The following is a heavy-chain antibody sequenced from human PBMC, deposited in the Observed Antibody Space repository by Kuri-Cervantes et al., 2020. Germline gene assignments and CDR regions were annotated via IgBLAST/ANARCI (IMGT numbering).Heavy chain of an antibody. CDR2: MNPNSGNT. J-gene: IGHJ6*02. D-gene: IGHD3-9*01. CDR1: GYTFTSYD. Sequence: ASVKVSCKASGYTFTSYDINWVRQATGQGLEWMGWMNPNSGNTGYAQKFQGRVTMTRNTSISTAYMELSSLRFEDTAVYYCARGRYFDWLLYYRFYYYGMDVWGQGTTVTVSS. V-gene: IGHV1-8*01. CDR3: ARGRYFDWLLYYRFYYYGMDV.